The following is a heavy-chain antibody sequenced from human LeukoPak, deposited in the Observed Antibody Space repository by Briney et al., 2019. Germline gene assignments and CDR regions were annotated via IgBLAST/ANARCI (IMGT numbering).Heavy chain of an antibody. CDR1: GGSFSGYY. Sequence: PSETLSLTCAVYGGSFSGYYWSWIGQPPGKGLEWIGEINHSGSTNYNPSLKSRVSISVDTSKNQFSLKLSSVSAADTVVYYCARSSGYLFDPWGQGTLVTVSS. J-gene: IGHJ5*02. CDR2: INHSGST. D-gene: IGHD3-22*01. V-gene: IGHV4-34*01. CDR3: ARSSGYLFDP.